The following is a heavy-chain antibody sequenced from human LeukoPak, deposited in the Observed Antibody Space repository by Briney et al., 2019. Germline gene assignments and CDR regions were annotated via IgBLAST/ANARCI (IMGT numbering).Heavy chain of an antibody. D-gene: IGHD3-16*01. CDR3: AESALTFGGVPYYFHY. CDR1: GFTVSTYA. CDR2: FSGSGAST. J-gene: IGHJ4*02. V-gene: IGHV3-23*01. Sequence: GGSLRLSCAASGFTVSTYAMKWVRQAPGKGLEWVSAFSGSGASTYYADSVKGRFTISRDNSRNTLYLQMSSLRAEDTAVYYCAESALTFGGVPYYFHYWGQGTVVTVSS.